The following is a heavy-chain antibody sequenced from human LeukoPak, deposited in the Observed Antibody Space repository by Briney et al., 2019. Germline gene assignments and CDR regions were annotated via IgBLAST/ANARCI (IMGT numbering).Heavy chain of an antibody. CDR1: GGSFSGYY. J-gene: IGHJ4*02. CDR3: AGLVGRYSSGLYYYYFDY. D-gene: IGHD1-26*01. CDR2: MYLSGTT. Sequence: SETLSLTCAVYGGSFSGYYWSWIRQPPGKGLEWIGEMYLSGTTHSNPSVRSRVTISIDKSKNQFFLNLSSVTAADTAVYYCAGLVGRYSSGLYYYYFDYWGQGTLVTVSS. V-gene: IGHV4-34*01.